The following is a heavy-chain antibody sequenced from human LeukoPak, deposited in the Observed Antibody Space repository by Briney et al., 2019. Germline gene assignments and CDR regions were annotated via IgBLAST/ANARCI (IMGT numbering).Heavy chain of an antibody. J-gene: IGHJ4*02. CDR1: GFSFSSYW. D-gene: IGHD3-3*01. CDR2: INSDGSST. V-gene: IGHV3-74*01. Sequence: PGGSLRLSCAASGFSFSSYWMHWLRQAPGKELVWVSRINSDGSSTSYADSVKGRFTISRDNAKNSLYLQMNSLRAEDTAVYYCARDPYYDFWSGYPYFDYWGQGTLVTVSS. CDR3: ARDPYYDFWSGYPYFDY.